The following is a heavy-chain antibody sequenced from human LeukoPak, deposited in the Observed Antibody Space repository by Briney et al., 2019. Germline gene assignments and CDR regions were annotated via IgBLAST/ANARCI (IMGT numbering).Heavy chain of an antibody. CDR3: ARDLNY. Sequence: GGSLRLSCAAPGFTVINYYMSWVRQAPGKGLDWVSIIDTGVNTYYTDSVKGRFTVSRDSSKNTLYLQMNGLRAEETAMYYCARDLNYWGQGTLVTVSS. CDR1: GFTVINYY. V-gene: IGHV3-53*01. J-gene: IGHJ4*02. CDR2: IDTGVNT.